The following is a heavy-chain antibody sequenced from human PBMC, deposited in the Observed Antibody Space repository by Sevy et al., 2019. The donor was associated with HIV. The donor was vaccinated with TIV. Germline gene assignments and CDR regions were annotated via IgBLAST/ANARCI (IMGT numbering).Heavy chain of an antibody. D-gene: IGHD3-3*01. CDR1: GFTFSTYA. CDR3: ARQLGSCRSGNCYFDS. CDR2: VSNSGVDT. V-gene: IGHV3-23*01. J-gene: IGHJ4*02. Sequence: GGSLRLSRAASGFTFSTYAMSWVRQAPGKGLDWVSAVSNSGVDTYYAESVKGRFTISRDNSKNTLYLQMNSLRAEDTAVYYCARQLGSCRSGNCYFDSWGQGTLVTVSS.